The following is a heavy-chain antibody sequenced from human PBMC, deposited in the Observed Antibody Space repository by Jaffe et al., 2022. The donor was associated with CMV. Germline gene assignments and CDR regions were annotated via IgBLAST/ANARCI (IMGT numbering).Heavy chain of an antibody. J-gene: IGHJ4*02. CDR2: IYYSGNT. V-gene: IGHV4-39*01. Sequence: QPQLQESGPGLVKPSATLSLTCTVSADSVTTSKYYWGWIRQPPGKQLEWIGSIYYSGNTHYNPSLGGRVTISVDTSKNQFSLRLTSVTAADTAVYYCAAQEGNVLMVFAPFDSWGQGTLVTVSS. D-gene: IGHD2-8*01. CDR3: AAQEGNVLMVFAPFDS. CDR1: ADSVTTSKYY.